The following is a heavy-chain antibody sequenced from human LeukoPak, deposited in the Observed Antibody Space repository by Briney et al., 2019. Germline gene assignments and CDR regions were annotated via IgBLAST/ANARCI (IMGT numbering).Heavy chain of an antibody. V-gene: IGHV4-4*09. CDR1: GGSISSYY. CDR2: IYTSGST. D-gene: IGHD3-22*01. Sequence: PSETLSLTCTVSGGSISSYYWSWIRQPPGKGLEWIGYIYTSGSTNYNPSLKSRVTISVDTSKNQFSLKLSSVTAADTAVYYCARDRGPDSSGYYPFHYWGQGTLVTVSS. CDR3: ARDRGPDSSGYYPFHY. J-gene: IGHJ4*02.